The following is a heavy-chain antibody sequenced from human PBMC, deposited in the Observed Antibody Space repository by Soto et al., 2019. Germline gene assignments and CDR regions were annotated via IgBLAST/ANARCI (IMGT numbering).Heavy chain of an antibody. Sequence: QVQLQESGPGLVKPSQTLSLTCTVSGGSISSGGYYWSWIRQHPGKGLEWIGYIYYSGSTYYNPSLKSRVTIAVDTSKNQFSLKLSSVTAADTAVYYCARGVGMTTVTTVFDYWGQGTLVTVSS. CDR3: ARGVGMTTVTTVFDY. CDR2: IYYSGST. J-gene: IGHJ4*02. CDR1: GGSISSGGYY. D-gene: IGHD4-17*01. V-gene: IGHV4-31*03.